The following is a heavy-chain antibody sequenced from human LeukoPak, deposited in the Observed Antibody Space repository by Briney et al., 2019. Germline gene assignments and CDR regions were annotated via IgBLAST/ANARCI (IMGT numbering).Heavy chain of an antibody. D-gene: IGHD3-22*01. J-gene: IGHJ4*02. V-gene: IGHV4-4*07. Sequence: SETLSLTCTVSGDSISNYYWSWSRQPAGKGLEWIGRIYKSGSTNYNPSLKSRVTMSIDTSKNQMSLKLSSVTAADTAIYYCARDQYNYDSSGYYSYFDYWGQGAMVTLSS. CDR2: IYKSGST. CDR1: GDSISNYY. CDR3: ARDQYNYDSSGYYSYFDY.